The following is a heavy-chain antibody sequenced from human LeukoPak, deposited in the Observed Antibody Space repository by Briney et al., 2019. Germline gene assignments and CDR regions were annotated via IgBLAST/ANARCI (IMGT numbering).Heavy chain of an antibody. Sequence: GGSLRLSCAASGFTFSAFAMTWVRQAPGKGLEWVSTITDDGYNTYSADSVKGRITFSRDNAKNTLYLQMNSLIAEDTGVYFCPRPSRGSYDYGGKGTLVTVS. V-gene: IGHV3-23*01. J-gene: IGHJ4*02. CDR1: GFTFSAFA. CDR2: ITDDGYNT. CDR3: PRPSRGSYDY. D-gene: IGHD3-16*01.